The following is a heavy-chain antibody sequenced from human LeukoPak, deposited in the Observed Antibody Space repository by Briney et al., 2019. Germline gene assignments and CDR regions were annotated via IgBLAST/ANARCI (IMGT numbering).Heavy chain of an antibody. D-gene: IGHD2-2*02. V-gene: IGHV1-46*01. CDR2: INPSGGST. CDR3: ARAGGAGIHYYYMDV. J-gene: IGHJ6*03. Sequence: GASVKVSCKASGYTFTSYYMHWVRQAPGQGLEWMGIINPSGGSTSYAQKFQGRVTMTRDMSTSTVYMGLSSLRSEDTAVYYCARAGGAGIHYYYMDVWGKGTTVTVSS. CDR1: GYTFTSYY.